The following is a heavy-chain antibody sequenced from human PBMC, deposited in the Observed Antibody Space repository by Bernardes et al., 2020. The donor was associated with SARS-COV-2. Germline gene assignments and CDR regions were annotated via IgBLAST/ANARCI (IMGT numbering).Heavy chain of an antibody. D-gene: IGHD3-3*01. CDR2: ISDSSRTI. CDR3: AKREYYDFWSGPIDY. Sequence: SLRLSWAASGFTFSSSSMNWVRQAPGKGLEWISYISDSSRTIYDAETMFYADSVKGRFIISRDNVRNSLYLQMNSLRDEDTAVYYCAKREYYDFWSGPIDYWGQGTLVTVSS. V-gene: IGHV3-48*02. CDR1: GFTFSSSS. J-gene: IGHJ4*02.